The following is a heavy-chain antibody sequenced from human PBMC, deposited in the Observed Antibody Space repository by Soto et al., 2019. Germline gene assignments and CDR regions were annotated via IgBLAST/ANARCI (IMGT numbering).Heavy chain of an antibody. V-gene: IGHV4-59*12. CDR1: GGTISSYY. Sequence: SETLSLTCSVSGGTISSYYWSWIRQPPGKELEWIGYIYSRGTTSYNPSLKSRATILVDTSKNQFSLRLTSVTATDTAEYYCATGRISRGLDVWGQGTTVTVSS. CDR2: IYSRGTT. J-gene: IGHJ6*02. CDR3: ATGRISRGLDV.